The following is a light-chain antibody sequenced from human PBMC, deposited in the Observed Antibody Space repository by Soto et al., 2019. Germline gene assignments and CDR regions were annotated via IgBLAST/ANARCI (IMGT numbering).Light chain of an antibody. Sequence: DIVMTQSPDSLAVSLGERATINCKSSQSVLYSSNNKNYLAWYQQKPGQPPKLLIYWASTRESGVPDRFSGSGSGTDVNLTISSLQAEDVAVYYCQQYYSTPHTFGQGTKLEIK. CDR2: WAS. J-gene: IGKJ2*01. CDR3: QQYYSTPHT. CDR1: QSVLYSSNNKNY. V-gene: IGKV4-1*01.